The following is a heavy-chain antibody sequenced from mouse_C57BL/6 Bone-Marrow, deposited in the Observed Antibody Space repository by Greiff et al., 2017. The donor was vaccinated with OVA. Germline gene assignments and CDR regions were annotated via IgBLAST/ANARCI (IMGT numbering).Heavy chain of an antibody. Sequence: QVQLKQPGAELVKPGASVKLSCKASGYTFTSYWMHWVKQRPGQGLEWIGMIHPNSGSTNYNEKFKSKATLTVDKSSSTAYMQLSSLTSEDSAVYYCAKNHGTTVSGYFDVWGTGTTVTVSS. V-gene: IGHV1-64*01. CDR1: GYTFTSYW. D-gene: IGHD1-1*01. J-gene: IGHJ1*03. CDR3: AKNHGTTVSGYFDV. CDR2: IHPNSGST.